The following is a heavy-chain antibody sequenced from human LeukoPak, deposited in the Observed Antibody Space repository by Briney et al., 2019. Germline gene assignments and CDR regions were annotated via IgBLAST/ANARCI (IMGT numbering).Heavy chain of an antibody. Sequence: ASVKVPCKASGYEMIRYGISWVRQAPGQGLEWMGSISIDTGKTGYDQKVQDRVPMTTETYTSTGYLELRSLRSDDAAVYYCASPNYSGAFNVWGQGTVVSVSS. V-gene: IGHV1-18*01. CDR2: ISIDTGKT. CDR1: GYEMIRYG. J-gene: IGHJ3*01. CDR3: ASPNYSGAFNV. D-gene: IGHD2-21*01.